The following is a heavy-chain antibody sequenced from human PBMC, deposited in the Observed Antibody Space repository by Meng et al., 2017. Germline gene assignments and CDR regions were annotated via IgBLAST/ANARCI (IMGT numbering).Heavy chain of an antibody. CDR2: INPKSGDT. Sequence: QVQVVQPGAEVKKPGDSVKVSCKPSGYNFPDYYIHWVRRAPGQGLEWMGRINPKSGDTHYAQKFQARVTMTGDTSISTAYMELSGLRSDDTAMYYCARDEDISAAGKLFGDYWGQGTLVTVSS. D-gene: IGHD6-25*01. CDR3: ARDEDISAAGKLFGDY. J-gene: IGHJ4*02. V-gene: IGHV1-2*06. CDR1: GYNFPDYY.